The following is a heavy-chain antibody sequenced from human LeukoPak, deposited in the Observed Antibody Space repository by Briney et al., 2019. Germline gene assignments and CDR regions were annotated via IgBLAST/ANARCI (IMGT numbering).Heavy chain of an antibody. CDR2: IYSGGST. D-gene: IGHD4/OR15-4a*01. J-gene: IGHJ4*02. V-gene: IGHV3-53*01. CDR1: GFTVSSDS. CDR3: ARRAGAHSHPYDY. Sequence: GGSLRLSCTVSGFTVSSDSMSWVRQAPGKGLEWVSFIYSGGSTHYSDSVKGRFTISRDNSKNTLYLQMNSLRAEDTAVYYCARRAGAHSHPYDYWGQGTLVTVSS.